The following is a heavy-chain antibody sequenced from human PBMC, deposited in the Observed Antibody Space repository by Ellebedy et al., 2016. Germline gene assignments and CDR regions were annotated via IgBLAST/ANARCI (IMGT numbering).Heavy chain of an antibody. J-gene: IGHJ3*02. CDR2: IYHSGST. CDR3: ARDYDSRSLRGRGDAFDI. CDR1: GGSISSSNW. Sequence: SETLSLTXAVSGGSISSSNWWSWVRQPPGKGLEWIGEIYHSGSTNYNPSLKSRVTISVDTSKNQFSLKLSSVTAADTAVYYCARDYDSRSLRGRGDAFDIWGQGTMVTVSS. V-gene: IGHV4-4*02. D-gene: IGHD3-22*01.